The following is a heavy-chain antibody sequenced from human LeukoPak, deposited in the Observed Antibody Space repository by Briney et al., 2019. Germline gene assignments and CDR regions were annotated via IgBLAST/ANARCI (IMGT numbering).Heavy chain of an antibody. Sequence: GGSLSLSCAVSGFTFSSYAMSWVRQAPGKGLEWVSAISGSGGSTYYADSVKGRFTISRDNSKNTMYLQMNSLRAEDTAVYYCAKGGNIVIVPAARDFDYWGQGTLVTVSS. CDR2: ISGSGGST. CDR1: GFTFSSYA. D-gene: IGHD2-2*01. CDR3: AKGGNIVIVPAARDFDY. J-gene: IGHJ4*02. V-gene: IGHV3-23*01.